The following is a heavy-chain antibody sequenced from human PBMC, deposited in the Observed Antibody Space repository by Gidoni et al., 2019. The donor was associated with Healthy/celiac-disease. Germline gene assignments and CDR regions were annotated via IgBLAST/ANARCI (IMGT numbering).Heavy chain of an antibody. J-gene: IGHJ2*01. V-gene: IGHV3-23*01. CDR1: GFTFSSYA. CDR2: ISGSGGST. Sequence: EVQLLESGGGLVQPGGSLRLSCAASGFTFSSYAMSWVRQAPGKGLELVSDISGSGGSTYYADSVKGRFTISRDNSKNTLYLQMNSLRAEDTAVYYCAKVLGYSGSYRPYWYFDLWGRGTLVTVSS. D-gene: IGHD1-26*01. CDR3: AKVLGYSGSYRPYWYFDL.